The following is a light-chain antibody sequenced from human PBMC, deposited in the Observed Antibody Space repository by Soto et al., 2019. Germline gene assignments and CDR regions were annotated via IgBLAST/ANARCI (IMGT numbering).Light chain of an antibody. CDR1: QRISHNY. J-gene: IGKJ4*01. V-gene: IGKV3D-20*01. Sequence: EIVLTQSPATLSLSPGERATLSCGASQRISHNYLAWYQQQPGLAPRLLIYDASNRAAGIPDRFSGSGSETDFTLTISRLEPEDFAVYYCQQFDNVITVGGGTKVEIK. CDR3: QQFDNVIT. CDR2: DAS.